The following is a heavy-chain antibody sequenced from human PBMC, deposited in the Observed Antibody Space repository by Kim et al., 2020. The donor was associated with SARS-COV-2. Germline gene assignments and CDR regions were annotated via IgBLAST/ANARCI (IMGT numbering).Heavy chain of an antibody. CDR1: GYSFASYW. J-gene: IGHJ3*02. CDR2: IYPGDSDT. D-gene: IGHD3-22*01. CDR3: ARHLSNYDDAFDI. V-gene: IGHV5-51*01. Sequence: GESLKISCKGSGYSFASYWIDWVRQMPGKGLEWMGIIYPGDSDTTYSPSFQGQVTISADKSISTAYLQWSSLKASDTAMYYCARHLSNYDDAFDIWGQGTMVTVSS.